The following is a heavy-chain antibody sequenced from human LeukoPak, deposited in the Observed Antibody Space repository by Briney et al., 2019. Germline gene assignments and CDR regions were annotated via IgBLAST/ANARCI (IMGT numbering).Heavy chain of an antibody. J-gene: IGHJ4*02. CDR2: IYYSGST. CDR1: GGSIRSSSYY. Sequence: SETLSLSCAVSGGSIRSSSYYWGWIRQPPGKGLEWIGSIYYSGSTYYNASLKSRGTISVDTSKNQFSLKLNSVTAADTAVYFCARQVVAVAGTGYFDYWGQGTLVTVSS. CDR3: ARQVVAVAGTGYFDY. D-gene: IGHD6-19*01. V-gene: IGHV4-39*01.